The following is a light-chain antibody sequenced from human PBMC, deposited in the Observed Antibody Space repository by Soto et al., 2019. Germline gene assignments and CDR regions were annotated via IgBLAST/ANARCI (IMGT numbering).Light chain of an antibody. J-gene: IGLJ1*01. CDR1: SGHSSYA. Sequence: QLVLTQSPSASASLGASVKLTCTLSSGHSSYAIAWHQQQPEKGPRYLMKLNSDGSHSKGDGIPDCFSGSSSGAERYLIISSLQSEDEADYYCQTWGTGIHVFGTGTKVTVL. CDR2: LNSDGSH. V-gene: IGLV4-69*01. CDR3: QTWGTGIHV.